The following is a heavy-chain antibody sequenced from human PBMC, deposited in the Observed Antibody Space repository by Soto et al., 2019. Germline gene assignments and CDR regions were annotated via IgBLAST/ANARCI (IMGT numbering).Heavy chain of an antibody. D-gene: IGHD3-10*01. CDR2: IYYSGST. J-gene: IGHJ6*02. Sequence: QVQLQESGPGLVKPSETLSLTCTVSGGSVSSGSYYWSWIRQPPGKGLEWIGYIYYSGSTNYNPSRKRRITISVDTSKHQFSLRLSSVTAADTAVYYCARFPLLWFGELSSYYYYGMDVWGQGTTVTVSS. CDR3: ARFPLLWFGELSSYYYYGMDV. V-gene: IGHV4-61*01. CDR1: GGSVSSGSYY.